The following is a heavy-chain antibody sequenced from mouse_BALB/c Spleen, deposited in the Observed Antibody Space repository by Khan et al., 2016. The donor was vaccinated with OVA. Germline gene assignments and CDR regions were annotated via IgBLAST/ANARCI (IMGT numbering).Heavy chain of an antibody. CDR2: IYPGVYYT. Sequence: QIQLVQSGAELLRPGTSVKMSCKAGGYTFTNYLLGWVKQRPGHGLEWIGDIYPGVYYTNYNEKFKGKATLTADTSSSTVFMQLSSLTFEDSAIYYCARYPSWYFDVWGAGTTVTVSS. CDR3: ARYPSWYFDV. V-gene: IGHV1-63*02. J-gene: IGHJ1*01. CDR1: GYTFTNYL.